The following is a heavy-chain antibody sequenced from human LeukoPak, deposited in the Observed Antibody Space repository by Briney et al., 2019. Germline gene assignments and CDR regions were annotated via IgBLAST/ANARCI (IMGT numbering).Heavy chain of an antibody. J-gene: IGHJ3*02. CDR2: IYPGDSDT. D-gene: IGHD6-19*01. CDR3: ARHHTSGWYKSDAFDI. Sequence: GEALKISCKGSGYSFTSYWIGWVRQMPGQGLEWMGIIYPGDSDTRYSPSFQGQITISADKSISTAYLQWSSLKASDTAMYYCARHHTSGWYKSDAFDIWGQGTMVTVSS. V-gene: IGHV5-51*01. CDR1: GYSFTSYW.